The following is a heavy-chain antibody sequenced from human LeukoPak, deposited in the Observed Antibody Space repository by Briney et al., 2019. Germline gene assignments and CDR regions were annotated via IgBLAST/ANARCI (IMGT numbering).Heavy chain of an antibody. D-gene: IGHD3-22*01. Sequence: SETLSLTCAVYGGSFSGYYWSWIRQPPGKGLEWIGEINHSGSTNYNPSLKSRVTISVDTSKNQFSLELSSVTAADTAVYYCARGRNGEGLVVVTIQYYFDYWGQGTLVTVSS. J-gene: IGHJ4*02. CDR3: ARGRNGEGLVVVTIQYYFDY. CDR2: INHSGST. CDR1: GGSFSGYY. V-gene: IGHV4-34*01.